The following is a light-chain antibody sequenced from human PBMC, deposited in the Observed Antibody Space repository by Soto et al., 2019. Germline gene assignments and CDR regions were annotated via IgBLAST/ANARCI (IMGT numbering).Light chain of an antibody. CDR2: AAS. V-gene: IGKV1-39*01. CDR1: QSISNW. J-gene: IGKJ1*01. CDR3: QQSYSTPWR. Sequence: DIQMTQSPSSLSASVGDRVTITCQASQSISNWLAWYQQKPGKAPKLLIYAASSLQSGVPSRFSRSGPGTDFTLTTSRLQPEDFATYYCQQSYSTPWRLGQGPKVDIK.